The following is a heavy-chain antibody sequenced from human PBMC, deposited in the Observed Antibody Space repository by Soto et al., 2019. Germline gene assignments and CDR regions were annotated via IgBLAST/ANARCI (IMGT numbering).Heavy chain of an antibody. V-gene: IGHV1-2*04. CDR2: INPNSGGT. Sequence: QVQLVQSGAEVKKPGASVKVSCKASGYTFTGYYMHWVRQAPGQGLEWMGWINPNSGGTNYAQKFQGWDTRTRDTFISTAYMELSRLRSDDTAVYYCATPGSGGNSPLGYWGQGTLVTVSS. D-gene: IGHD2-21*02. J-gene: IGHJ4*02. CDR1: GYTFTGYY. CDR3: ATPGSGGNSPLGY.